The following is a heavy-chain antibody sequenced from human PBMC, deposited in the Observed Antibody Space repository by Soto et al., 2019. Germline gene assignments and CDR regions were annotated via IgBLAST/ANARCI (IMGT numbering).Heavy chain of an antibody. CDR1: GGSISSSSYY. J-gene: IGHJ6*03. V-gene: IGHV4-39*07. CDR2: IYYSGST. D-gene: IGHD2-2*01. Sequence: SETLSLTSPVSGGSISSSSYYWGWIRQPPGKGLEWIGSIYYSGSTNYNPSLKSRVTISVDTSKNQFSLKLSSVTAADTAVYYCARRGGYCSSTSCYVGYYYYYMDVWGKGTTVTVSS. CDR3: ARRGGYCSSTSCYVGYYYYYMDV.